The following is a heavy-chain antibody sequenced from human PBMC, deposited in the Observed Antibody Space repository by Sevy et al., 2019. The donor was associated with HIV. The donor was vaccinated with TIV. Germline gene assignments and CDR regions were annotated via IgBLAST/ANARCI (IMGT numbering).Heavy chain of an antibody. CDR1: GFTFTSYA. D-gene: IGHD3-22*01. CDR3: AGARYDSSGSFDALDI. CDR2: IFRNFRGVDVT. V-gene: IGHV3-23*01. J-gene: IGHJ3*02. Sequence: GGSLRLSCTTSGFTFTSYAMNWVRQAPGKGLEWVSTIFRNFRGVDVTYDADSVKGRFTISRDSSRNTLYLHMNSLRAEDTAVYYCAGARYDSSGSFDALDIWGQGTMVTVSS.